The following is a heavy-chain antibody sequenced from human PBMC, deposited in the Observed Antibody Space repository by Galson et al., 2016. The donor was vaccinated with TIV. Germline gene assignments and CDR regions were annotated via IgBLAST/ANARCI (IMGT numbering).Heavy chain of an antibody. J-gene: IGHJ6*02. CDR1: GGSFSTHT. CDR2: IVPLFRTT. CDR3: AKDRNTALDTYYYYYGMDV. V-gene: IGHV1-69*01. Sequence: SCKASGGSFSTHTFNWVRQAPGQGLEWMGGIVPLFRTTNYAQKFQGRVTFTADESSSTAYMEVSRLTSDDTAVYYCAKDRNTALDTYYYYYGMDVWGQGTTVTVSS. D-gene: IGHD5-18*01.